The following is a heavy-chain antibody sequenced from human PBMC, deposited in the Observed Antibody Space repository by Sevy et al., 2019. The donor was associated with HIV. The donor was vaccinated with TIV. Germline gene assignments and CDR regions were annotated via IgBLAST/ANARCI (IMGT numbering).Heavy chain of an antibody. CDR3: ARDIICSGGRCRRDGYNL. J-gene: IGHJ4*02. CDR2: ISSSSYI. Sequence: GGYLRLSCAASGFTFSSYSMNWVRQAPGKGLEWVSSISSSSYIYYADSLKGRFTISRDNAKNSLYLQMNSLRAEDTAVYYCARDIICSGGRCRRDGYNLWGQGTLVTVSS. CDR1: GFTFSSYS. D-gene: IGHD2-15*01. V-gene: IGHV3-21*01.